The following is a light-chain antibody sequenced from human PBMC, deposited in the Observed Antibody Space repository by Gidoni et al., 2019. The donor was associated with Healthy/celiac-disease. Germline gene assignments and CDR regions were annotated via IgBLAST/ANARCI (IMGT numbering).Light chain of an antibody. Sequence: IQMPQSPSSLSASVGDRVTLTCRASQSISSYLNWYQQKPGKAPKLLIYAASSLQSGVPSRFSGSGSGTDFTLTISRLQPEDFATYYCQQSYSTPLTFXQXTKLEIK. J-gene: IGKJ2*01. CDR2: AAS. CDR3: QQSYSTPLT. V-gene: IGKV1-39*01. CDR1: QSISSY.